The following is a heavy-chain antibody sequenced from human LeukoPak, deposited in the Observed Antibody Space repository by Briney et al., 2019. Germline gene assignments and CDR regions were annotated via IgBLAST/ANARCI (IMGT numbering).Heavy chain of an antibody. CDR2: INHSGST. CDR3: AREFDYGDYVSWFDP. V-gene: IGHV4-34*01. CDR1: GGSFSGYY. D-gene: IGHD4-17*01. Sequence: PSETLSLTCAVYGGSFSGYYWSWIRQPPGKGLEWIGEINHSGSTNYNPSLKSRVTISVDTSKNQFSPKLSSVTAADTAVYYCAREFDYGDYVSWFDPWGQGTLVTVSS. J-gene: IGHJ5*02.